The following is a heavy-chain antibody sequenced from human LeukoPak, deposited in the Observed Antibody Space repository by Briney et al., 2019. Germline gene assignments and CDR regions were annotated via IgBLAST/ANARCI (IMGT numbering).Heavy chain of an antibody. Sequence: GGSLRLSCAASGFTVSSNYMSWVRQAPGKGLEWVSVIYSGGSTYYADSVKDRFTISRDNSKNTLYLQMNSLRAEDTAVYYCARDRWFGELSYYYGMDVWGQGTTVTVSS. V-gene: IGHV3-66*01. J-gene: IGHJ6*02. CDR3: ARDRWFGELSYYYGMDV. CDR1: GFTVSSNY. D-gene: IGHD3-10*01. CDR2: IYSGGST.